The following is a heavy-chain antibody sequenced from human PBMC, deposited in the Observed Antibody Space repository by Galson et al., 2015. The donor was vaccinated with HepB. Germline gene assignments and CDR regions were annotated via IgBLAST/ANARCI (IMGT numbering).Heavy chain of an antibody. V-gene: IGHV1-46*01. Sequence: SVKVSCKASGYTFTTHYIHWVRQATGQGLEWMGIINPSGGSISYAQNFQGRVTMTRDTSTNTVYMELSSLRSDDTAVYYCARKGIAVAGFDYWGQGTLATVSS. CDR2: INPSGGSI. CDR3: ARKGIAVAGFDY. CDR1: GYTFTTHY. D-gene: IGHD6-19*01. J-gene: IGHJ4*02.